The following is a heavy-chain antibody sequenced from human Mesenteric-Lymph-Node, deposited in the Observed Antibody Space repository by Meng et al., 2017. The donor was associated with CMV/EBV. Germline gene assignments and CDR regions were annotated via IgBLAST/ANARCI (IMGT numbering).Heavy chain of an antibody. Sequence: GESLKISCAASGFTFSGSAMHWVRQASGKGLEWVGRIRSKANSYATAYAASVKGRFTISRDDSKNTAYLQMNSLKTEDTAVYYCTRHILGGTGRLYWGQGTLVTVSS. CDR3: TRHILGGTGRLY. J-gene: IGHJ4*02. CDR2: IRSKANSYAT. D-gene: IGHD1-14*01. V-gene: IGHV3-73*01. CDR1: GFTFSGSA.